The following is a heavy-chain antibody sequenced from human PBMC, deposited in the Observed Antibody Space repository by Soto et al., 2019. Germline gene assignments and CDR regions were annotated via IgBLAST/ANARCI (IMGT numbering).Heavy chain of an antibody. Sequence: PGGSLRLSCAASGFTFSSYAMSWVRQAPGKGLEWVSSITSGGGSTYFADSVKGRFTISRDNSKNTLYLQMNSLRAEDTAVYYCAKRVMYSSSWFYFEYWGQGTLVTVSS. CDR1: GFTFSSYA. CDR2: ITSGGGST. V-gene: IGHV3-23*01. CDR3: AKRVMYSSSWFYFEY. D-gene: IGHD6-13*01. J-gene: IGHJ4*02.